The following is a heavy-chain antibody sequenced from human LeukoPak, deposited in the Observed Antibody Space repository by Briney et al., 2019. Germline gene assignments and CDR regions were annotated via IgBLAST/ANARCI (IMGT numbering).Heavy chain of an antibody. CDR1: GGSISSGRYY. CDR3: ARGGGDVGYFDY. Sequence: SETLSLTCTVSGGSISSGRYYSSCMRQPPGKGLEWIGYIYYRGSTYYNPSLKSRVTITVDTSKNEFSLKLSSVTAADTAVYYCARGGGDVGYFDYWGQGTLDTVSS. D-gene: IGHD4-17*01. CDR2: IYYRGST. J-gene: IGHJ4*02. V-gene: IGHV4-31*03.